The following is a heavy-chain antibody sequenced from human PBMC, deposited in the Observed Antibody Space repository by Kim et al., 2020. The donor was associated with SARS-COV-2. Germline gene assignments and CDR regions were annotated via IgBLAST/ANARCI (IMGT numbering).Heavy chain of an antibody. V-gene: IGHV3-74*01. CDR3: ARGGGSTYYDILIGYWVGQNDVFDN. D-gene: IGHD3-9*01. Sequence: GGSLRLSCAASGFTFSTYWMHWVRQAPGKGLVWVSRINSDGSSTSYADSVKGRFTISRDNAKNTLYLQMNSLRAEDTAVYYCARGGGSTYYDILIGYWVGQNDVFDNWGQGTMVTVSS. J-gene: IGHJ3*02. CDR1: GFTFSTYW. CDR2: INSDGSST.